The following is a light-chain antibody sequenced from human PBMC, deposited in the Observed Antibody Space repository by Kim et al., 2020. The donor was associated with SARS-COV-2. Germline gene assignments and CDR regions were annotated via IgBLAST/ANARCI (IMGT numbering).Light chain of an antibody. CDR2: RNK. CDR1: SGNIASKQ. V-gene: IGLV6-57*03. CDR3: QSYDTTNHWV. J-gene: IGLJ3*02. Sequence: TRTSGNIASKQVQWYHQRPGSAPDTVIYRNKERPSGVPDRFSGSIDISSNSASLTISGLRTEDEADYFCQSYDTTNHWVFGGGTRLTVL.